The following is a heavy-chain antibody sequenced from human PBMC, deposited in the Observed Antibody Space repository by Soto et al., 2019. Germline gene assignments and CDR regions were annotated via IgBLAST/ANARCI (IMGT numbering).Heavy chain of an antibody. J-gene: IGHJ6*02. CDR2: IYTSGST. V-gene: IGHV4-4*07. CDR3: ARVSIGGYDDYYYYGMDV. D-gene: IGHD5-12*01. Sequence: SETLSLTCTVSGGSISSYYWSWIRQPAGKGLEWIGRIYTSGSTNYNPSLKSRVTMSVDTSKNQFSLKLSSVTAADTAAYYCARVSIGGYDDYYYYGMDVWGQGTTVTVSS. CDR1: GGSISSYY.